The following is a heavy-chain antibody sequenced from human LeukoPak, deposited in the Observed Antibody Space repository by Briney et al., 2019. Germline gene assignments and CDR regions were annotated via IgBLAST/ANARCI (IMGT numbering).Heavy chain of an antibody. CDR3: AKGATYYYGSGGPNWFDP. J-gene: IGHJ5*02. D-gene: IGHD3-10*01. CDR2: ISWNSGSI. CDR1: GFTFDDYA. V-gene: IGHV3-9*01. Sequence: AGGSLRLSCAASGFTFDDYAMHWVRQAPGKGLEWVSGISWNSGSIGYADSVKGRFTISRDNAKNSLYLQMNSLRAEDTALYYCAKGATYYYGSGGPNWFDPWGQGTLVTVSS.